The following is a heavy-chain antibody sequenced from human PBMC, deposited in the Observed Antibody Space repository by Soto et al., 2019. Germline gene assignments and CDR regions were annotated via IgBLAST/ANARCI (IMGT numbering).Heavy chain of an antibody. CDR3: ARGLASLPVFAFDV. CDR2: IYWTGDE. CDR1: GFSLTTSGVG. J-gene: IGHJ3*01. D-gene: IGHD3-3*02. V-gene: IGHV2-5*01. Sequence: IFSKESGPTVVKPTQTLTLTCSFSGFSLTTSGVGVGWVRQPPGQALEWLALIYWTGDEHYRPSLRSRLTITKDTSKNQVVLIMTNMDPMDTATYYCARGLASLPVFAFDVWGQGTTVTVSS.